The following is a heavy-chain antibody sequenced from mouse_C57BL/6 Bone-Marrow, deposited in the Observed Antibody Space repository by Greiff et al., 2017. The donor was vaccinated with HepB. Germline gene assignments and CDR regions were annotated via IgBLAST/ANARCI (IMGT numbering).Heavy chain of an antibody. Sequence: EVKLVESGGGLVKPGGSLKLSCAASGFTFSDYGMHWVRQAPEKGLEWVAYISSGSSTIYYADTVKGRFTISRDNTKNTLFLQMTSLRSEDTAMYYCARPYYYYGFYAMDYWGQGTSGTVSS. CDR1: GFTFSDYG. CDR3: ARPYYYYGFYAMDY. V-gene: IGHV5-17*01. CDR2: ISSGSSTI. D-gene: IGHD1-1*01. J-gene: IGHJ4*01.